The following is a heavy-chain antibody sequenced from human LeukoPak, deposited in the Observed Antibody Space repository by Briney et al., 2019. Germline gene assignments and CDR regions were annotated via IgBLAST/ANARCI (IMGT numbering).Heavy chain of an antibody. CDR2: IYHSGST. Sequence: PSETLSLTCTVSGYSISSGYYWGWIRQPPGKGLEWIGSIYHSGSTYYNPSLKSRVIISVDTSKNQFSLKLSSVTAADTAVYYCARLGAYYYYMDVWGKGTTVTISS. J-gene: IGHJ6*03. D-gene: IGHD3-16*01. CDR3: ARLGAYYYYMDV. V-gene: IGHV4-38-2*02. CDR1: GYSISSGYY.